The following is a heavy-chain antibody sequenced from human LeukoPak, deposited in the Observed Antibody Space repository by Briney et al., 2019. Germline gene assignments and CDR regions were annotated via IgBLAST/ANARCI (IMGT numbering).Heavy chain of an antibody. D-gene: IGHD5-18*01. J-gene: IGHJ4*02. CDR2: ISYDGSNK. Sequence: PGGSLRLSCAASGFTFSSYAMHWVRQAPGKGLEWVAVISYDGSNKYYADSVKGRFTISRDNSKNTLYLQMNSLRAEDTAVYYCARSRKIPAGGYSYGVSDYWGQGTLVTVSS. CDR1: GFTFSSYA. CDR3: ARSRKIPAGGYSYGVSDY. V-gene: IGHV3-30-3*01.